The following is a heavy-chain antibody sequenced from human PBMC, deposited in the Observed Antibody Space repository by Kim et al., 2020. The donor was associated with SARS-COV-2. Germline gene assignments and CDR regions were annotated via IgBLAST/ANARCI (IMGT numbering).Heavy chain of an antibody. J-gene: IGHJ6*02. V-gene: IGHV3-21*01. CDR1: GFTFSSYS. D-gene: IGHD2-15*01. Sequence: GGSLRLSCAASGFTFSSYSMNWVRQAPGKGLEWVSSISSSSSYIYYADSVKGRFTISRDNAKNSLYLQMNSLRAEDTAVYYCARRSRCSGGSCYPGYYYGMDVWGQGTTVTVSS. CDR2: ISSSSSYI. CDR3: ARRSRCSGGSCYPGYYYGMDV.